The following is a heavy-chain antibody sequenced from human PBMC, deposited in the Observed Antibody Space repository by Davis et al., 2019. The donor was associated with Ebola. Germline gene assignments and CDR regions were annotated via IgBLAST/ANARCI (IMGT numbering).Heavy chain of an antibody. CDR2: IDPSDSYT. CDR1: GYSFTSYW. CDR3: SRGFYTDPLDY. V-gene: IGHV5-10-1*01. Sequence: PGGSLRLSCKGSGYSFTSYWISWVRQMPGKGLEWMGRIDPSDSYTNYSPSFQGHVTVSADKSISTAYLQWSSLKASDTAMYYCSRGFYTDPLDYWGQGTLVTVSS. J-gene: IGHJ4*02.